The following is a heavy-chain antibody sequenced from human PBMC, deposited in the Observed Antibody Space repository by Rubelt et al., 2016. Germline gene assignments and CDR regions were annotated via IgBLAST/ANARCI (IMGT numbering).Heavy chain of an antibody. V-gene: IGHV3-72*01. CDR2: TRNKANSYTT. CDR1: GFTFSDHY. D-gene: IGHD6-13*01. J-gene: IGHJ4*02. CDR3: GRVYSSTWRGAYIDY. Sequence: EVQLVESGGGLVQPGGSLRLSCAASGFTFSDHYMDWVRQAPGKGLEWVGRTRNKANSYTTEYSGSLKGRFTISRDDSKNSLYLQMNSLKIEDTAVYYCGRVYSSTWRGAYIDYWGQGTLVTVSS.